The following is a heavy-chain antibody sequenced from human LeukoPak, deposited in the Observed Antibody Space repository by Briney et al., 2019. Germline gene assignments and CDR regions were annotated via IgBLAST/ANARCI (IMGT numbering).Heavy chain of an antibody. V-gene: IGHV1-18*01. CDR2: ISAYNGNT. J-gene: IGHJ5*02. D-gene: IGHD3-22*01. CDR1: GYTFTSYG. CDR3: ARDRPSNYYDSSGFPFDP. Sequence: GASVKVSCKASGYTFTSYGISWVRQAPGQGLEWMGWISAYNGNTNYAQKLQGRVTMTTDTSTSTAYMELRSLRSDDTAVYYCARDRPSNYYDSSGFPFDPWGQGTLVTVSS.